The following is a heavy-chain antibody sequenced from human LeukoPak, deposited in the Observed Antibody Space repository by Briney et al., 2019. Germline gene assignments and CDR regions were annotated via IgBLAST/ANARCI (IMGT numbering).Heavy chain of an antibody. J-gene: IGHJ4*02. V-gene: IGHV4-39*02. CDR3: AREGQWVSPGYFDK. Sequence: SETLSLTCTVSGGSISSSSYYWGWIRQPPGKGLEWIGSIYYSGSTYYNPSLKSRVTISVDTSKNQFSLKLTSVTAADTAVYYCAREGQWVSPGYFDKWGQGILVTVSS. D-gene: IGHD6-19*01. CDR1: GGSISSSSYY. CDR2: IYYSGST.